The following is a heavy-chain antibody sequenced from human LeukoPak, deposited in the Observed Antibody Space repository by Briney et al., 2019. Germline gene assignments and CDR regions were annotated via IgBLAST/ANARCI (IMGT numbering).Heavy chain of an antibody. Sequence: ASVKVSCKVSGYTFTGYYLHWVRQAPGQGLEWMGWINPNSGDTNYAQKFQGRATMTKDTSISTAYMELSRLKSDDTAVYYCARAVERTYIVGATTSDYWGQGTLVTVSS. CDR3: ARAVERTYIVGATTSDY. J-gene: IGHJ4*02. D-gene: IGHD1-26*01. CDR2: INPNSGDT. CDR1: GYTFTGYY. V-gene: IGHV1-2*02.